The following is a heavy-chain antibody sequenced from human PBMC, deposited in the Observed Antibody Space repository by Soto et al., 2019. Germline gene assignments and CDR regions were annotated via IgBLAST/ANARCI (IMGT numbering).Heavy chain of an antibody. D-gene: IGHD2-8*01. CDR1: GDSVSTNSAT. CDR2: TYYRSKWYN. Sequence: SQTLSLTCAISGDSVSTNSATRDPIRQSPSRGLEWLGRTYYRSKWYNDYAVSVKGRITINPDTSNNQLSLQLNSVTPDDTAVYYCARLIRNSWLDSWGQGTLVTVSS. J-gene: IGHJ5*01. CDR3: ARLIRNSWLDS. V-gene: IGHV6-1*01.